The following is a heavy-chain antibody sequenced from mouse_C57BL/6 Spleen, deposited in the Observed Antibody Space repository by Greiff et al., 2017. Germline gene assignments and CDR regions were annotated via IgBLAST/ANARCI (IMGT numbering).Heavy chain of an antibody. V-gene: IGHV1-64*01. Sequence: QVQLQQPGAELVKPGASVKLSCKASGYTFTSYWMHWVKQRPGQGLEWIGMIHPNSGSTNYNEKFKSKATLTVDKSSSTAYMQLSSLTSEDSAVYYCASRGGPGTQSHTTWYYYAMGYWGQGTSVTVSS. CDR3: ASRGGPGTQSHTTWYYYAMGY. J-gene: IGHJ4*01. CDR2: IHPNSGST. D-gene: IGHD1-1*01. CDR1: GYTFTSYW.